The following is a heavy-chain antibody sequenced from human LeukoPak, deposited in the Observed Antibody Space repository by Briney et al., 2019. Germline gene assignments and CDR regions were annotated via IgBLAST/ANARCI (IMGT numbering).Heavy chain of an antibody. D-gene: IGHD3-10*01. CDR1: GFTFSSYW. Sequence: PGGSLRLSCAASGFTFSSYWMSWVRQAPGKGLEWVANIKQDGSEKYYVDSVKGRFTISRDNAKNSLYLQMNSLGAEDTAVYYCATTYYYGSGSYNWGQGTLVTVPS. CDR3: ATTYYYGSGSYN. CDR2: IKQDGSEK. J-gene: IGHJ4*02. V-gene: IGHV3-7*01.